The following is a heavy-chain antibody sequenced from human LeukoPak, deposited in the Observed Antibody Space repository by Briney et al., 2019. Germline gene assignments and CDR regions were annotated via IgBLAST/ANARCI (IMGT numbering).Heavy chain of an antibody. CDR3: AKEVWRGFDS. J-gene: IGHJ4*02. Sequence: GGSLRLSCAASGFMFSSFAMSWVRQAPGKGLEWVSVISGSGETTYYADSVKGRFTISRDNSKNTLYVEMNSLRADDTAVYFCAKEVWRGFDSWGQGTLVTVSS. CDR2: ISGSGETT. V-gene: IGHV3-23*01. D-gene: IGHD3-3*01. CDR1: GFMFSSFA.